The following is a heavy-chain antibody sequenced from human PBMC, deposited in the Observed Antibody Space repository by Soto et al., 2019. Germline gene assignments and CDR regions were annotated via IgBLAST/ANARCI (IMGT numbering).Heavy chain of an antibody. J-gene: IGHJ4*02. CDR2: IWYDGSNK. CDR1: GFTFSSYG. Sequence: GGSLRLSCAASGFTFSSYGMHWVRQAPGKGLEWVAVIWYDGSNKYYADSVKGRFTISRDNSKNTLYLQMNSLRAEDTAVYYYARDALTTVVNSSFDYWGQGTLVTVSS. D-gene: IGHD4-17*01. CDR3: ARDALTTVVNSSFDY. V-gene: IGHV3-33*01.